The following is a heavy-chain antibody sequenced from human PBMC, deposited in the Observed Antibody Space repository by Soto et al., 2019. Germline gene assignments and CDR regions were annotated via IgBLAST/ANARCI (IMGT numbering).Heavy chain of an antibody. D-gene: IGHD6-6*01. J-gene: IGHJ6*02. V-gene: IGHV1-69*13. Sequence: SSVKVSCKASGGTFSSYAIRWVRQAPGQGLEWMGGIIPIFGTANYAQKFQGRVTITADESTSTAYMEQSSLRSEDTAVYYCAREDIAARRSYYYGMDVWGQGTTVTVSS. CDR3: AREDIAARRSYYYGMDV. CDR1: GGTFSSYA. CDR2: IIPIFGTA.